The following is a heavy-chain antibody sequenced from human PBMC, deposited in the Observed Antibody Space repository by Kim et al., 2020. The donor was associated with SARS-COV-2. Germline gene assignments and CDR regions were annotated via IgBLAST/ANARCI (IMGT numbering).Heavy chain of an antibody. V-gene: IGHV3-48*02. D-gene: IGHD2-2*02. Sequence: GGSLRLSCAASGFTFSSYSMNWVRQAPGKGLEWVSYISSSSSTIYYADSVKGRFTISRDNAKNSLNLQLNSLRDEDTAVYYCARGGIYNFAMDVWGQGTTVTASS. CDR2: ISSSSSTI. CDR3: ARGGIYNFAMDV. J-gene: IGHJ6*02. CDR1: GFTFSSYS.